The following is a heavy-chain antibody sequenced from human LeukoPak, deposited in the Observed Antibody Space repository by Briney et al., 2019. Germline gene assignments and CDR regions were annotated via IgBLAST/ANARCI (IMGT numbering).Heavy chain of an antibody. J-gene: IGHJ3*01. CDR3: ATEYYYDSSGNYPRPAXPCDX. V-gene: IGHV4-38-2*01. D-gene: IGHD3-22*01. Sequence: SSETLSLTCAVSGYSISSGYYWGWIRQPPGKGLEWIGSIYHSGSTYYNPSLKSRVTISVDTSKNQFSLKLSSVTAADTAVHYCATEYYYDSSGNYPRPAXPCDXXGQGTMVTVS. CDR1: GYSISSGYY. CDR2: IYHSGST.